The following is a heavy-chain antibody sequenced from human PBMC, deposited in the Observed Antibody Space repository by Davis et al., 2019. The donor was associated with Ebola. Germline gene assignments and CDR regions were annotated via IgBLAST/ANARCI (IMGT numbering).Heavy chain of an antibody. D-gene: IGHD3-10*01. J-gene: IGHJ4*02. Sequence: PGGSLRLSCAASGFTFSDYAVSWVRQAPGKGLEWVSTVSSSGSNTYYADSVKGRFTISRDSSKNTVYLQMNSLRAEDTAVYFCARRYYGSGTYYKDYWGQGTLVTVSS. CDR1: GFTFSDYA. CDR3: ARRYYGSGTYYKDY. V-gene: IGHV3-23*01. CDR2: VSSSGSNT.